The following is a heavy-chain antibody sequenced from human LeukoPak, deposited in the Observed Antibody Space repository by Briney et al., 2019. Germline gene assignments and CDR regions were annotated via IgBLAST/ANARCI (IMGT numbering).Heavy chain of an antibody. J-gene: IGHJ3*02. Sequence: GGSLRLSCEIAGFTFSRFAMNWVRQAPGQGLEWISIISGSGSSAYYADSVKGRFIVSRDNFKNTVNLEMSSLRVEDTAVYYCVPEGFDIWGQGKMVTVSS. CDR2: ISGSGSSA. CDR3: VPEGFDI. CDR1: GFTFSRFA. V-gene: IGHV3-23*01.